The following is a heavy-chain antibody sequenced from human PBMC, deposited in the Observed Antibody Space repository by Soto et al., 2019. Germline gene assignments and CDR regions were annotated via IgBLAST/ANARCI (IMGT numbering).Heavy chain of an antibody. CDR2: MYYSGST. Sequence: PSGSLSLSCNVSGGSIRGYYWSGTRKPPGKGLEWIGYMYYSGSTKYNPSLESRVTISLDTSKNQFSLKLTSVTAADTAVYYCAREPRFSGWFDPWGQGTLVTVSS. V-gene: IGHV4-59*01. CDR1: GGSIRGYY. D-gene: IGHD6-25*01. J-gene: IGHJ5*02. CDR3: AREPRFSGWFDP.